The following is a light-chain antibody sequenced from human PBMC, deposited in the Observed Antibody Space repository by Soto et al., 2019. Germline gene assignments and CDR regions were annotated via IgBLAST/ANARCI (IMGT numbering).Light chain of an antibody. V-gene: IGKV1-39*01. J-gene: IGKJ2*01. CDR1: QRITTY. CDR2: TAS. CDR3: QQSYSTPYT. Sequence: IQMTQSPSSLSASVEDRVTITCRATQRITTYLNWYQQKPGKAPKLLISTASSLQGGVPSRFSGSGSGSDFTLTITTLQPEDFATYFCQQSYSTPYTFGQGTKLEIK.